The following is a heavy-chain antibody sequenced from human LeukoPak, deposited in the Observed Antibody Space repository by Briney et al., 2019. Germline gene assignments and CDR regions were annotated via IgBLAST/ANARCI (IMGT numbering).Heavy chain of an antibody. CDR2: ISAYNGNT. Sequence: ASVKVSCKASGYTFTSYGISWVRQAPGQGLEWMGWISAYNGNTNYAQKLQGRVTMTTDTSTSTAYMELRSLRSDDTAVYYCGRDIGSSWYMYYYYYMDVWGKGTTVTVSS. D-gene: IGHD6-13*01. J-gene: IGHJ6*03. V-gene: IGHV1-18*01. CDR1: GYTFTSYG. CDR3: GRDIGSSWYMYYYYYMDV.